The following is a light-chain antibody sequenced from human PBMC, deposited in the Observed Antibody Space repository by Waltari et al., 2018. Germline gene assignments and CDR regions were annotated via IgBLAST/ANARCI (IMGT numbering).Light chain of an antibody. CDR1: QPVLYISNSKNY. CDR3: LQYYSRPYT. V-gene: IGKV4-1*01. CDR2: WEA. J-gene: IGKJ2*01. Sequence: DIVMTQSPDSLAVSLGERATINCRSSQPVLYISNSKNYLAWYQQKPGQTPKLLGYWEAKRESGVPDRFSGSGSGTDFTLTISSLQAEDVAVYFCLQYYSRPYTFRQGTKLDIK.